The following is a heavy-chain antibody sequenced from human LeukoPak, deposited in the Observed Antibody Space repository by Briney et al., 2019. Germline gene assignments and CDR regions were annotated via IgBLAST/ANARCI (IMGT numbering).Heavy chain of an antibody. D-gene: IGHD1-26*01. CDR1: GFTFSTYA. V-gene: IGHV4-34*01. J-gene: IGHJ4*02. Sequence: GSLRLSCAASGFTFSTYAMSWVRQPPGKGLEWIGEINHSGSTNYNPSLKSRVTISVDTSKNQFSLKLSSVTAADTAVYYCARDNSGSYFVDYWGQGTLVTVSS. CDR3: ARDNSGSYFVDY. CDR2: INHSGST.